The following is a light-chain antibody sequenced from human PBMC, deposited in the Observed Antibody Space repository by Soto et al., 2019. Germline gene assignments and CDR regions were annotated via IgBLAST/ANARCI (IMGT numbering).Light chain of an antibody. J-gene: IGLJ1*01. V-gene: IGLV1-44*01. Sequence: QSVLTQPPSVSGTPGQRVTISCSGGSSDIGTNTVNWYQQLPGTAPKLLIYNNSQRPSGVPDRFSGSKSGTSASLAISGLQSEDGANDYSTAWDYSLSRYVFGTGTKDPVL. CDR2: NNS. CDR1: SSDIGTNT. CDR3: TAWDYSLSRYV.